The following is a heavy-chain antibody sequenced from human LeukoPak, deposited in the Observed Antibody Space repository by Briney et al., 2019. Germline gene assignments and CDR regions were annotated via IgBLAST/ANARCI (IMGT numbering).Heavy chain of an antibody. Sequence: ASVRVSCKASGYTFTGYSIHWVRQAPGQGLEWMGRINPNSGDTNYAPKFQGGVTMTRDTSISTAFMEVSRLRSDDTAVYYCARALDSSGYYVVYWGQGTLVTVSS. D-gene: IGHD3-22*01. CDR1: GYTFTGYS. CDR2: INPNSGDT. CDR3: ARALDSSGYYVVY. V-gene: IGHV1-2*06. J-gene: IGHJ4*02.